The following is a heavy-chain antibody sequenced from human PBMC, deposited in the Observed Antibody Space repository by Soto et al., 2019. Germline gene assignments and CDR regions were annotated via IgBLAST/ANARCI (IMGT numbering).Heavy chain of an antibody. CDR1: GGSISSSNW. CDR2: IYHSGST. D-gene: IGHD3-10*01. V-gene: IGHV4-4*02. Sequence: QVQLQQSGPGLVKPSGTLSLTCAVSGGSISSSNWWSWVRQPPGKGLEWIGEIYHSGSTNYNPSLKSRVTISVDKPKNQCSLKLSSVTAADTAVYYCARGRLLWFGEDEQVLDVWGQGTTVTVSS. J-gene: IGHJ6*02. CDR3: ARGRLLWFGEDEQVLDV.